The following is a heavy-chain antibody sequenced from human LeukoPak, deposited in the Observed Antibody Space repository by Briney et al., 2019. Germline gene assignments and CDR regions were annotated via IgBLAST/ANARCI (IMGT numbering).Heavy chain of an antibody. D-gene: IGHD6-13*01. J-gene: IGHJ5*02. CDR1: GYTFTDYY. Sequence: ASVKVSCKASGYTFTDYYMHWVRQAPGQGLEWMGWINPHSGGTDHAQKFQGRVTMTRDTSISTAYMELSRLRSDDTAVYYCARDRGYSSQTWWFDPWGQGTLVTVSS. V-gene: IGHV1-2*02. CDR2: INPHSGGT. CDR3: ARDRGYSSQTWWFDP.